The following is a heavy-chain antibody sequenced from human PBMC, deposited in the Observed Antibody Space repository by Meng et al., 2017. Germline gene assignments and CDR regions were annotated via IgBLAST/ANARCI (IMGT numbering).Heavy chain of an antibody. J-gene: IGHJ3*02. D-gene: IGHD6-13*01. CDR3: AREQRVEGDAFDI. Sequence: ASVQVSCMASVYTFTRYYMHWVRQAPGQGPEWMGIINPSGGSTSYAQKFQGRVTMTRDTSTSTVYMGLSSLRSEDTAVYYCAREQRVEGDAFDIWGQGTMVTVSS. CDR2: INPSGGST. V-gene: IGHV1-46*01. CDR1: VYTFTRYY.